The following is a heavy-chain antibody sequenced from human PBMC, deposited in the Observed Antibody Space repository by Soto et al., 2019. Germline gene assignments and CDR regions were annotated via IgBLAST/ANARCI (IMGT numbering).Heavy chain of an antibody. CDR2: LNPNGGST. Sequence: QVQLVQSGAEVKKPGASVKVSCKASGYTFTNSYIHWVRQAPGQGLEWMAVLNPNGGSTNYAQNFQGRVTVTRATSKSKVYMELTSMTSEGTAVYDCARNLAAGDYWGQGTLVTVSS. D-gene: IGHD6-13*01. V-gene: IGHV1-46*01. J-gene: IGHJ4*02. CDR3: ARNLAAGDY. CDR1: GYTFTNSY.